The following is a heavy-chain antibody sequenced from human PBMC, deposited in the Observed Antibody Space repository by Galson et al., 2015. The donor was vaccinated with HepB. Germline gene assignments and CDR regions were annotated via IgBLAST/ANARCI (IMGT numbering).Heavy chain of an antibody. V-gene: IGHV3-11*06. CDR1: GFTFSDYY. Sequence: SLRLSCAVSGFTFSDYYMSWIRQAPGKGLEWVSYISCSGSYTIYADSVKGRFTISRDNAKNSLYLQMNSLRVEDTAMYFCARIVTVAGPLGPWGRGTLVTVSS. J-gene: IGHJ5*02. CDR2: ISCSGSYT. D-gene: IGHD6-19*01. CDR3: ARIVTVAGPLGP.